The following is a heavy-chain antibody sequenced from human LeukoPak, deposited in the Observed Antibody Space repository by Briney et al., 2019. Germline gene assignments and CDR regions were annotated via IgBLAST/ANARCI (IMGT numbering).Heavy chain of an antibody. J-gene: IGHJ4*02. D-gene: IGHD6-19*01. CDR3: ARSGSIAVAGTFDY. Sequence: GGSLRLSCAASGFTFSSYAMSWVRQAPGKGLEWVSAISGSGGSTYYADSVKGRFTISRDNAKNSLYLQMNSLRAEDTAVYYCARSGSIAVAGTFDYWGQGTLVTVSS. CDR2: ISGSGGST. V-gene: IGHV3-23*01. CDR1: GFTFSSYA.